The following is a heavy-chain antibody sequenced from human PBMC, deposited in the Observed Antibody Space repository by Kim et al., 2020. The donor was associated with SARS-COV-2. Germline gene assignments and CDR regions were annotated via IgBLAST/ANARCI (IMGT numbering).Heavy chain of an antibody. D-gene: IGHD2-2*01. CDR3: ARFLGYCSSASCSSDAFDI. CDR1: GGSISSGGYS. J-gene: IGHJ3*02. Sequence: SETLSLTCAVSGGSISSGGYSWSWIRHPPGEGLEWIGYIYYSGSTYYNPSLRSRVTISVDRSKNQFSLKLSSVTAADTAVYYCARFLGYCSSASCSSDAFDIWGQGKMVTVPS. V-gene: IGHV4-30-2*01. CDR2: IYYSGST.